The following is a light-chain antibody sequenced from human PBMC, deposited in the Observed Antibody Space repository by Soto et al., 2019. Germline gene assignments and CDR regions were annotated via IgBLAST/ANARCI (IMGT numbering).Light chain of an antibody. CDR1: SSDVGGYNY. CDR3: SSYAGSNNYV. Sequence: QSALTQPPSASGSPGQSVTISCTGTSSDVGGYNYVSWYQQHPGQAPKLMIFEVSKRPSGVPYRFSGSKSGDTASLTVSGLQAEDEADYYCSSYAGSNNYVFGAGTKVTV. J-gene: IGLJ1*01. CDR2: EVS. V-gene: IGLV2-8*01.